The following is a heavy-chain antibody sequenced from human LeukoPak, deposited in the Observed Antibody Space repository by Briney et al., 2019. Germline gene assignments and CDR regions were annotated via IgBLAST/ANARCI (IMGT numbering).Heavy chain of an antibody. V-gene: IGHV3-23*01. D-gene: IGHD3-22*01. J-gene: IGHJ4*02. CDR3: GGDSSGYYDY. CDR2: LSGSGGDT. Sequence: GGSLRLSCAASGFTFSSYALSWVRQSPGKGLEWVSTLSGSGGDTYYADSVKGRFTISRDNAKNSLYLQMNSLRAEDTAVYYCGGDSSGYYDYRGQGILVTVSS. CDR1: GFTFSSYA.